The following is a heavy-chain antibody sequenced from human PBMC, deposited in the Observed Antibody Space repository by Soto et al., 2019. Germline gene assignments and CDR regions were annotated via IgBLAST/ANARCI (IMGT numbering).Heavy chain of an antibody. CDR3: ARVRDLGTMIVVALDY. J-gene: IGHJ4*02. Sequence: QVQLVESGGGVVQPGRSLRLSCAASGFTFSSYAMHWVRQAPGKGLEWVAVISYDGSNKYYADSVKGRFTISRDNSKNTLYLQMNSLRAEDTAVYYCARVRDLGTMIVVALDYWGQGTLVTVSS. CDR1: GFTFSSYA. V-gene: IGHV3-30-3*01. CDR2: ISYDGSNK. D-gene: IGHD3-22*01.